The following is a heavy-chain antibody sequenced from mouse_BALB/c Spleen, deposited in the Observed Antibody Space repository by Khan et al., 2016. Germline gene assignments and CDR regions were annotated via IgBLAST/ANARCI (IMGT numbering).Heavy chain of an antibody. CDR1: GFTFTTYA. J-gene: IGHJ4*01. D-gene: IGHD2-14*01. V-gene: IGHV5-6-3*01. CDR2: INSDGSST. Sequence: EVELVESGGGFVQPGGSLELSCAASGFTFTTYAMSWVRQTPDKRLELVATINSDGSSTYYADTVKGRFTISRDKAKNTLYLQMSRLKSEDTAMYYCARVRHTMDYWGRGTSVTVSS. CDR3: ARVRHTMDY.